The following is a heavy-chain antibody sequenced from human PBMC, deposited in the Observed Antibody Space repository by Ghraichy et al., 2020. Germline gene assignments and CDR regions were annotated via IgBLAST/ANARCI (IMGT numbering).Heavy chain of an antibody. CDR3: ARSSSYFEY. CDR1: GLIVSSSY. CDR2: IYSDGTT. Sequence: GESLNISCAASGLIVSSSYMSWVRQAPGKGLEWVSVIYSDGTTYYADSVKGRFAISRDNSKNTLYLQMNTLGAEDTAVYYCARSSSYFEYWGQGTLVIVSS. J-gene: IGHJ4*02. V-gene: IGHV3-53*01.